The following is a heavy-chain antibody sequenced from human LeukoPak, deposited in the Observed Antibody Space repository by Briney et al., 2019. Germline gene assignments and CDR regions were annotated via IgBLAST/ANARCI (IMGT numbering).Heavy chain of an antibody. V-gene: IGHV3-23*01. CDR2: ILGSGGST. J-gene: IGHJ4*02. CDR1: GVTFSNYA. D-gene: IGHD3-9*01. Sequence: AGSLRLSCAASGVTFSNYAMSWVRQAPGKGLEWVSAILGSGGSTYYADSVKGRFTFSRDNSKSTLYLQMNSLRAEDTALYYCAKWGDYDVLTGYYVPDYWGQGTLVTVSS. CDR3: AKWGDYDVLTGYYVPDY.